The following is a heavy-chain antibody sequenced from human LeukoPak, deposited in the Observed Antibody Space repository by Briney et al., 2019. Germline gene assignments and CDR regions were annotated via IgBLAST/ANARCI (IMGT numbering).Heavy chain of an antibody. CDR2: IYYSGST. V-gene: IGHV4-39*01. CDR3: ARHYGGGGWR. Sequence: PSETLSLTCTVSGGSISSSSYYWGWIRQPPGKGLEWIGSIYYSGSTYYNPSLKGRVTISVDTSKNQFSLKLSSVTAADTAVYYCARHYGGGGWRWGQGTLVTVSS. CDR1: GGSISSSSYY. D-gene: IGHD2-15*01. J-gene: IGHJ4*02.